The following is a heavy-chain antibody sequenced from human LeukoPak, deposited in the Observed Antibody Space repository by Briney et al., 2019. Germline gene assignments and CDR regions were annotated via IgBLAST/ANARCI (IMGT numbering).Heavy chain of an antibody. J-gene: IGHJ3*02. CDR2: IYSDGST. CDR1: GLTVSNSY. Sequence: QPGGSLRLSCAASGLTVSNSYMSWVRQAPGKGLEWVSIIYSDGSTYYADSMKGRFTISRDNSKNTLYLQVNSLRAEDTAMYYCARNILFAFDIWGQGTMVTVSS. CDR3: ARNILFAFDI. V-gene: IGHV3-53*01.